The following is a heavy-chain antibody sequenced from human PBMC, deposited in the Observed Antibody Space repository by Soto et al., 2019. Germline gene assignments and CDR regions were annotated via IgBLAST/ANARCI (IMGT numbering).Heavy chain of an antibody. D-gene: IGHD3-16*01. CDR1: GGSISSYY. V-gene: IGHV4-59*01. CDR3: ARAWGRVFDY. J-gene: IGHJ4*02. CDR2: IYYSGST. Sequence: QVQLQESGPGLVKPSETLSLTCTVSGGSISSYYWSWIRQPPGKGLEWVGYIYYSGSTNYNPSLTXRVTISVDTSKNQFSLKLSSVTAADTAVYYCARAWGRVFDYWGQGTLVTVSS.